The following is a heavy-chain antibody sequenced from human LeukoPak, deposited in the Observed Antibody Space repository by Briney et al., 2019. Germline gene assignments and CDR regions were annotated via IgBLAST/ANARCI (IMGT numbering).Heavy chain of an antibody. J-gene: IGHJ4*02. V-gene: IGHV4-59*01. Sequence: SETLSLTCTVFGGSISTNYWSWIRQPPGKGLEWIGYIYYSGRTTYNPSLKSRVTISIDTSKNQFSLKLSSVTAADTAVYYCARDPKDFYDTSNYLYFDYWGRGTLVTVSS. D-gene: IGHD3-22*01. CDR3: ARDPKDFYDTSNYLYFDY. CDR2: IYYSGRT. CDR1: GGSISTNY.